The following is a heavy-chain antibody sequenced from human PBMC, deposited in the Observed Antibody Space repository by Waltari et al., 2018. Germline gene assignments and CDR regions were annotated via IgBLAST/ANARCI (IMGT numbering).Heavy chain of an antibody. J-gene: IGHJ4*02. Sequence: QVQLVQSGAEVKKPGASVKVSCKASGYTFTGYYMHWVRPAPGQGLEWMGWINPNSGGTNYAQKFQGRVTMTRDTSISTAYMELSRLRSDDTAVYYCARSKIVVVPAAIRFFDYWGQGTLVTVSS. CDR2: INPNSGGT. V-gene: IGHV1-2*02. CDR1: GYTFTGYY. CDR3: ARSKIVVVPAAIRFFDY. D-gene: IGHD2-2*02.